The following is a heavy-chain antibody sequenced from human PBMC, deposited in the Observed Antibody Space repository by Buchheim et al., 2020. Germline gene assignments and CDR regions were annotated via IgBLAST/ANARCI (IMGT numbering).Heavy chain of an antibody. CDR3: ARAIFYLPTPYYMDV. CDR2: INQSGST. D-gene: IGHD2-15*01. J-gene: IGHJ6*03. CDR1: DGSFSGHY. V-gene: IGHV4-34*01. Sequence: QVQLQQWGAGQLKPSETLSLTCGVHDGSFSGHYWTWIRQDPGKGLAWIGEINQSGSTDYNPSLKSRLTISVDTSRNQFSLRLSSVTAADTAVYYCARAIFYLPTPYYMDVWGKGTT.